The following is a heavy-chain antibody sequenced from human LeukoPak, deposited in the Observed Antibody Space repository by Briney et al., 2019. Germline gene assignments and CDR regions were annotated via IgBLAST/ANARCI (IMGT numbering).Heavy chain of an antibody. V-gene: IGHV3-23*01. CDR1: GFTFSIYA. J-gene: IGHJ4*02. CDR3: AKDPYYY. CDR2: ISGSGGTT. D-gene: IGHD3-10*01. Sequence: GGSLRLSCVASGFTFSIYAMYWVRQAPGKGLEWVSAISGSGGTTDYADSVKGRFTISRDNSKNTLYLQMNSLRAEDTAIYYCAKDPYYYWGQGTLVTVSS.